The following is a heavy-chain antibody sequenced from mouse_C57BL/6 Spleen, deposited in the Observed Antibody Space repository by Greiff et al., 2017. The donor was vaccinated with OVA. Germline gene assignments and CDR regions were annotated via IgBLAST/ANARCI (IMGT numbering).Heavy chain of an antibody. V-gene: IGHV1-78*01. J-gene: IGHJ3*01. CDR1: GSTFPDHT. Sequence: QVQLQQSDAELVTPGASVKISCKVSGSTFPDHTIHWMKQRPEQGLAWIGYIYPRDGSTKYNEKFKGKATLTADKSSSTAYMQLNSLTSADSAVYFCARPDSSGLAYWGQGTLVTVSA. D-gene: IGHD3-2*02. CDR2: IYPRDGST. CDR3: ARPDSSGLAY.